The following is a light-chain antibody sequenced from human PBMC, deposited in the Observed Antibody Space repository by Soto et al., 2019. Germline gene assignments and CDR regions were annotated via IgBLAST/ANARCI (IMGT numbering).Light chain of an antibody. V-gene: IGKV1-17*03. CDR1: QAIGNH. CDR3: LQRYTYPPT. J-gene: IGKJ4*01. Sequence: DIQMTQSPSALSASVGDTVTVTCRASQAIGNHLAWFQQQPGKVPQRLIFSVSTLQIGAPSRFSGSGAETDFTLTITTLQPEDFASYFCLQRYTYPPTFGGGT. CDR2: SVS.